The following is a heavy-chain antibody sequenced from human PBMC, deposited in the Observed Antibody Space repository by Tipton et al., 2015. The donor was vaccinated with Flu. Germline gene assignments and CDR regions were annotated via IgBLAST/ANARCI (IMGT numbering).Heavy chain of an antibody. V-gene: IGHV3-23*01. D-gene: IGHD2-2*01. J-gene: IGHJ6*02. CDR1: GFTFSSYA. Sequence: SLRLSCTASGFTFSSYAMSWVRQASGKGLEWVLAISGSGGSTYYADSVKGRFTISRDNSKNTLYLQMNSLRAEDAAVYYCAKCPSSTSCRYGMDVWGQGTTVTVSS. CDR2: ISGSGGST. CDR3: AKCPSSTSCRYGMDV.